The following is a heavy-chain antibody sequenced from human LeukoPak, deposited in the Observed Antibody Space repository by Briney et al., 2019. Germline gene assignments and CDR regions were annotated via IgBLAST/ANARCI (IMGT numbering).Heavy chain of an antibody. CDR3: ARRVIMPDYFDY. CDR1: GFSLSTSGVG. CDR2: IYWDDDK. J-gene: IGHJ4*02. Sequence: SGPALVKPTQTLTLTCTFSGFSLSTSGVGVGWIRQPPGKALEWLAVIYWDDDKRYSPSLKSRLTITKDTSKNQVVLTMTNVDPADTAAYYCARRVIMPDYFDYWGQGTLVTVSS. D-gene: IGHD2-21*01. V-gene: IGHV2-5*02.